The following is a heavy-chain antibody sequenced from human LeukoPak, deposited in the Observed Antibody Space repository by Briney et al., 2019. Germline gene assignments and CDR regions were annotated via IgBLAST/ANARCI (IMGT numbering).Heavy chain of an antibody. J-gene: IGHJ4*02. D-gene: IGHD6-19*01. Sequence: GGSLRPSCAASGFTFSSYGMHWVRQAPGKGLEWVAVISYDGSNKYYADSVKGRFTISRDNSKNTLYLQMNSLRAEDTAVYYCAKEPGGGGNEGIAVAGGDYWGQGTLVTVSS. CDR3: AKEPGGGGNEGIAVAGGDY. CDR2: ISYDGSNK. CDR1: GFTFSSYG. V-gene: IGHV3-30*18.